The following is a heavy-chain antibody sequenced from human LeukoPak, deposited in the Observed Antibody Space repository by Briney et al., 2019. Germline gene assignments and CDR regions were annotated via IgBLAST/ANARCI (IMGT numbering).Heavy chain of an antibody. D-gene: IGHD2-2*01. Sequence: ASVKVSCKASGYTFTSYGISWVRQAPGQGLEWMGWISAYNGNTNYAQKLQGRVTMTTDTSTTTAYMELRSLRSDDTAVYYCARDICGGTSCLVYYFDYWGQGTLVTVSS. CDR2: ISAYNGNT. CDR3: ARDICGGTSCLVYYFDY. V-gene: IGHV1-18*01. J-gene: IGHJ4*02. CDR1: GYTFTSYG.